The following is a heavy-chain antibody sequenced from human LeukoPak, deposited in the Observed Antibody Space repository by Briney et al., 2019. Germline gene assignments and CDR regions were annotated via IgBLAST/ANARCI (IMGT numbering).Heavy chain of an antibody. CDR3: AREYGDLDY. CDR2: IYPSGGT. J-gene: IGHJ4*02. Sequence: SETLSLTCIVCGGSISGFYWSWIRQPAGKGLEWIGRIYPSGGTNYNPSLKSRVTMSTDTSKNQFSLKLRSVTAADTAVYYCAREYGDLDYWGQGTLVTVSS. V-gene: IGHV4-4*07. CDR1: GGSISGFY. D-gene: IGHD4-17*01.